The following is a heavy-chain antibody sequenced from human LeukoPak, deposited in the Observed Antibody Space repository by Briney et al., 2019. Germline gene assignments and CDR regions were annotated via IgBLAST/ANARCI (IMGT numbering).Heavy chain of an antibody. CDR1: GFTFSGSA. V-gene: IGHV3-73*01. D-gene: IGHD3-10*01. CDR3: TRRLWSKLGIYCYYYMDV. J-gene: IGHJ6*03. CDR2: IRSKANSYAT. Sequence: GGSLKLSCAASGFTFSGSAMHWVRQASGKGLEWVGRIRSKANSYATAYAASVKGRFTISRDDSKNTAYLQMNSLKTVDTAVYYCTRRLWSKLGIYCYYYMDVWGKGTTVTVSS.